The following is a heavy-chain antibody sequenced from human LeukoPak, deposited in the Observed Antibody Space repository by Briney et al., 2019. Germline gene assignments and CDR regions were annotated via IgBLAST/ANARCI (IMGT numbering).Heavy chain of an antibody. V-gene: IGHV4-4*07. CDR1: GDSISSHY. Sequence: PSETLSPTCTVSGDSISSHYWSWIRQPAGKRLEWVGRAHASGSSSYNPSLKSRVTLFVDKSKNQLSLKLSSVTAADTAVYYCAGGVYDSGSLSWFDPWGRGTLVIVSS. CDR2: AHASGSS. J-gene: IGHJ5*02. CDR3: AGGVYDSGSLSWFDP. D-gene: IGHD3-10*01.